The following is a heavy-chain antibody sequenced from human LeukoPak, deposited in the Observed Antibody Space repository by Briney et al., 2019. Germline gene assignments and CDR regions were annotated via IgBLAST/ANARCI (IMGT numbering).Heavy chain of an antibody. V-gene: IGHV3-21*01. D-gene: IGHD1-26*01. CDR3: ARAPHVGATGY. CDR2: ISSSSSYI. J-gene: IGHJ4*02. CDR1: GFTFSSYS. Sequence: GSLRLSCAASGFTFSSYSMNWVRQAAGKGLEWVSSISSSSSYIYYADSVKGRFTISRDNAKNSLYLQMNSLRAEDTAVYYCARAPHVGATGYWGQGTLVTVSS.